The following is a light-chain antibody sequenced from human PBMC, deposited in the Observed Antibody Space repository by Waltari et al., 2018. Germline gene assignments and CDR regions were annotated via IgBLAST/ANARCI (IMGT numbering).Light chain of an antibody. V-gene: IGLV3-1*01. Sequence: SSDLAQPPSVSVSPGATATISCSGITVGQNYVSWYQQKAGQSPVVVMYLDTKRPSGIPDRFSGSNSGNTATLTISGTQAMDEADYHCQTWDGNPVFGGGTKLTVL. CDR3: QTWDGNPV. CDR1: TVGQNY. CDR2: LDT. J-gene: IGLJ2*01.